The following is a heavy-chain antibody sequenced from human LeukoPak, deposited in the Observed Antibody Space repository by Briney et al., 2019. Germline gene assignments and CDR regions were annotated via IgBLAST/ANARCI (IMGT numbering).Heavy chain of an antibody. CDR3: APLAATTDY. CDR1: GFTFSSYA. V-gene: IGHV3-23*01. J-gene: IGHJ4*02. Sequence: GGSLRLSCAASGFTFSSYAMRWVRQAPGKGLEWVSSISASGGGTYYADSVKGRFTISRDTSKNTLYLQMNSLRAEDTAVYYCAPLAATTDYWGQGTLVTVSS. CDR2: ISASGGGT. D-gene: IGHD5-12*01.